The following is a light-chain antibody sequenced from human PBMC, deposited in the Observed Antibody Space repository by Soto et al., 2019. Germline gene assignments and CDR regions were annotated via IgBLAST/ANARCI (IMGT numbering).Light chain of an antibody. CDR1: QGISNN. CDR2: DAS. V-gene: IGKV1-27*01. CDR3: QKYDSAPLT. J-gene: IGKJ4*01. Sequence: DIQMTQSASCLSASVGDRVTIACRASQGISNNLAWYQQKVGKVPKLLIYDASTLQSGVPSRFSGSRSGTDFTLTISSLQAEDVATYYCQKYDSAPLTFGGGTKVEIK.